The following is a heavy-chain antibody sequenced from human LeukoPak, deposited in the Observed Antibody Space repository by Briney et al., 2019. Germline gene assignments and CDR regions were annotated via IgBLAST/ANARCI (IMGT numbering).Heavy chain of an antibody. CDR1: GFTFSSYS. D-gene: IGHD5-12*01. CDR2: ISNSGSYK. CDR3: ASVDNPHEGRVVFDI. J-gene: IGHJ3*02. V-gene: IGHV3-21*01. Sequence: GGSLRLSCAASGFTFSSYSMMWVRQAPGKGLEWVSPISNSGSYKYYADSVKGRFTISRDNAKNSLYLQMNSLRAEDTALYYCASVDNPHEGRVVFDIWGQGTMVTVSS.